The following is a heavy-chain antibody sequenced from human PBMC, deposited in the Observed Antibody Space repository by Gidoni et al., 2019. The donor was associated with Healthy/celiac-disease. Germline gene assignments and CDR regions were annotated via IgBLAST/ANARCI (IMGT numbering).Heavy chain of an antibody. CDR3: NTDRPLYFTVTTDTPDY. J-gene: IGHJ4*02. CDR1: GFTFSNAW. CDR2: IKSKTDGGTT. V-gene: IGHV3-15*07. D-gene: IGHD4-17*01. Sequence: EVQLVESGVGLVKPGGSLRLSCAASGFTFSNAWLNWVRQATGKGLEWVGRIKSKTDGGTTDYAAPVKGRFTISRDDSKNTLYLQMNSLKTEDTAVYYCNTDRPLYFTVTTDTPDYWGQGTLVTVSS.